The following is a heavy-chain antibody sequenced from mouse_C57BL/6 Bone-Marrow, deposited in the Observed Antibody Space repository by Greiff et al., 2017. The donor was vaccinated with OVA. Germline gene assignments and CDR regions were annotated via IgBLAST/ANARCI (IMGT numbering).Heavy chain of an antibody. CDR3: ARSYGSSPAWFAY. D-gene: IGHD1-1*01. CDR2: IRNKANGYTT. J-gene: IGHJ3*01. Sequence: EVQVVESGGGLVQPGGSLSLSCAASGFTFTDYYMSWVRQPPGKALEWLGFIRNKANGYTTEYSASVKGRFTISRDNSQSILYLQMNALRAEDSATYYCARSYGSSPAWFAYWGQGTLVTVSA. V-gene: IGHV7-3*01. CDR1: GFTFTDYY.